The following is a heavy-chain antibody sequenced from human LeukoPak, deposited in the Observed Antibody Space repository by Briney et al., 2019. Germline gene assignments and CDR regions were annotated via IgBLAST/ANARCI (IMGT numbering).Heavy chain of an antibody. CDR3: AKGVDSSGWWGGDPEEDVFDI. V-gene: IGHV1-18*01. CDR2: ISTLNGNT. J-gene: IGHJ3*02. Sequence: ASVKVSCQASGYTFTSYAINWVRQGPGQGLEWMGWISTLNGNTNYAQNLRDRLTMTTDTSTNTAYLELRGLRSDDTAVYYCAKGVDSSGWWGGDPEEDVFDIWGQGTMVTVSS. D-gene: IGHD6-13*01. CDR1: GYTFTSYA.